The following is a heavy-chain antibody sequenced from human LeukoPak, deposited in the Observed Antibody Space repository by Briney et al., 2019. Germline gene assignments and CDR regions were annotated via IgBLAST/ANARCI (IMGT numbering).Heavy chain of an antibody. CDR2: ISAYNGNT. Sequence: ASVKVSCKASGYTFTSYGISWVRQAPGQGLEWMGWISAYNGNTNYAQKLQGRVTMTTDTSTSTAYMELRSLRSDDTAVYYCARCIVDAWLVQYYYYMDVWGKGTTVTISS. D-gene: IGHD6-19*01. CDR1: GYTFTSYG. J-gene: IGHJ6*03. V-gene: IGHV1-18*01. CDR3: ARCIVDAWLVQYYYYMDV.